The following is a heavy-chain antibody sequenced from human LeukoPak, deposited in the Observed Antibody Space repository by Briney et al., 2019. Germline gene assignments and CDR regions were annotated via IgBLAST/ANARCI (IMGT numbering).Heavy chain of an antibody. Sequence: PGGSLRLSCTASGFTFSSYGMNWVRQAPGKGLKWVSYISSSSSAINYADSVKGRFTISRDNAKNSLFLQMNSLRDEDTAMYYCARGGGARPGYWGQGTLVTVSS. CDR3: ARGGGARPGY. CDR2: ISSSSSAI. J-gene: IGHJ4*02. CDR1: GFTFSSYG. V-gene: IGHV3-48*02. D-gene: IGHD3-10*01.